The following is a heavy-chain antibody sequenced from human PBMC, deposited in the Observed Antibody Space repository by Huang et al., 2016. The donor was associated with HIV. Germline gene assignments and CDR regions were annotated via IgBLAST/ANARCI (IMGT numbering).Heavy chain of an antibody. CDR3: ARARAGYYEASGSSGIPFEI. Sequence: QVQLVQSGAEVKRPGSSVKVSCKASGGSFSDFAINWVRQAPGQGLEWMGVACTGVRQVPGQGLEGIGGVIPVLDTQGYAQKFQDRVTITADESTTTVFMELRSLRSDDTAVYYCARARAGYYEASGSSGIPFEIWGQGTMITVSS. CDR1: GGSFSDFA. V-gene: IGHV1-69*01. CDR2: VIPVLDTQ. D-gene: IGHD3-16*01. J-gene: IGHJ3*02.